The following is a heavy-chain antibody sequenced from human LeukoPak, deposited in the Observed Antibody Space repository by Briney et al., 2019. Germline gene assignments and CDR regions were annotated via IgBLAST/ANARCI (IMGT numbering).Heavy chain of an antibody. CDR2: ISGSGSDI. D-gene: IGHD2-8*01. J-gene: IGHJ4*01. CDR1: GFSISDSY. V-gene: IGHV3-11*01. CDR3: STDPRLLMY. Sequence: GGSLRLSCVVSGFSISDSYMTWIRQTPGKGLEWLAYISGSGSDIYFADSVKGRSTISRDNAKNSLYLQMNSLRPEDTALYYCSTDPRLLMYWGHGTLVTVSS.